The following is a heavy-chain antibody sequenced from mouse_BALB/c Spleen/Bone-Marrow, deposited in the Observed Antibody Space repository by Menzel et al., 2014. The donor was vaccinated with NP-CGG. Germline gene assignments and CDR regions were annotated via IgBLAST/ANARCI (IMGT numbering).Heavy chain of an antibody. V-gene: IGHV5-17*02. J-gene: IGHJ2*01. CDR3: ASVPYGFFEC. Sequence: EVQLVESGSGLVQPGLSRKLSCAASGFSFSSLGMHWVRQAPEKGQEWVAYISSDSSTIYCAVTVKGRFTISRDNPKNTLFLQMTSLRSEDTAMCYCASVPYGFFECWGQGTTLTVSS. CDR1: GFSFSSLG. D-gene: IGHD1-1*01. CDR2: ISSDSSTI.